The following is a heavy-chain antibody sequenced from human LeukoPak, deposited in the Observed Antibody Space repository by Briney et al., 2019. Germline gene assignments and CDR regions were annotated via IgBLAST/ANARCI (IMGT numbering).Heavy chain of an antibody. CDR2: IYYSGST. D-gene: IGHD3-10*01. V-gene: IGHV4-59*08. Sequence: SETLSLTCTVSGGSISSYYWSWIRQPPGKGLEWIGYIYYSGSTNYNPSLKSRVTISVDTSKNQFSLKLSSVTAADTAVYYCAIQHYYGSGSSQYYFDYWGQGTLVTVSS. CDR1: GGSISSYY. CDR3: AIQHYYGSGSSQYYFDY. J-gene: IGHJ4*02.